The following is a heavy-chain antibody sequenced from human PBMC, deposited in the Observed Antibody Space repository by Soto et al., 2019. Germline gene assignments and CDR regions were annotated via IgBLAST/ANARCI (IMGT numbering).Heavy chain of an antibody. CDR1: GYTFPSYA. CDR2: INAGNGNT. J-gene: IGHJ2*01. D-gene: IGHD3-10*01. CDR3: ARTPTSGWYFDL. V-gene: IGHV1-3*01. Sequence: ASVKVSCKASGYTFPSYAMHWVRQAPGQRLEWMGWINAGNGNTKYSQKFQGRVTITRDTSASTAHMELSSLRSEDTAVYYCARTPTSGWYFDLWGRGTLVTVSS.